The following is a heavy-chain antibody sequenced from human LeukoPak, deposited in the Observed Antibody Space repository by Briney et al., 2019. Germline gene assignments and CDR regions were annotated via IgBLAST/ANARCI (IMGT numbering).Heavy chain of an antibody. CDR3: AKNELRSYGLVHY. D-gene: IGHD1-26*01. CDR2: INPNSGGT. J-gene: IGHJ4*02. Sequence: GASVKVSCKASGYTFTGYYMHWVRQAPGQGLEWMGWINPNSGGTNYAQKFQGRVTMTRDTSISTAYMELSRLRSDDTAVYYCAKNELRSYGLVHYWGQGTLVTVSS. CDR1: GYTFTGYY. V-gene: IGHV1-2*02.